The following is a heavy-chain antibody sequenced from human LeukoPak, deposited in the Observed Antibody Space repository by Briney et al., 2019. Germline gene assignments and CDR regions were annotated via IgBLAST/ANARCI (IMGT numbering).Heavy chain of an antibody. Sequence: ASVKVSCKASGYTFTSYGISWVRQAPGQGLEWMGWISAYNGNTNYAQKLQGRVTMTTDTSTSTAYMELRSLRSDDTAVYYCARAPSHDYGDYGWFDPWGQGTLVTVS. J-gene: IGHJ5*02. V-gene: IGHV1-18*01. D-gene: IGHD4-17*01. CDR2: ISAYNGNT. CDR3: ARAPSHDYGDYGWFDP. CDR1: GYTFTSYG.